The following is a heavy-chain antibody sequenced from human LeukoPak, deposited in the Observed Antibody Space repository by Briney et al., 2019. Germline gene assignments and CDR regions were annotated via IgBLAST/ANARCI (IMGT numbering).Heavy chain of an antibody. CDR3: ARVRYYDSSGPVFLAYYFDY. CDR2: INHSGST. Sequence: SETLSLTCAVYGGSISGYYWSWIRQPPGKGLEWIGEINHSGSTNYNPSLKSRVTISVDTSKNQFSLKLSSVTAADTAVYYCARVRYYDSSGPVFLAYYFDYWGQGTLVTVSS. D-gene: IGHD3-22*01. J-gene: IGHJ4*02. V-gene: IGHV4-34*01. CDR1: GGSISGYY.